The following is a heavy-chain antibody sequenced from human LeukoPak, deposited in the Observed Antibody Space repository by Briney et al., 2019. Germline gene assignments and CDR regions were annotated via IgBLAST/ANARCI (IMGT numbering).Heavy chain of an antibody. D-gene: IGHD6-13*01. CDR3: ARDWGMAAAGYFDH. CDR2: ISSDGSTT. CDR1: GFTFSSYW. V-gene: IGHV3-74*01. J-gene: IGHJ4*01. Sequence: QPGGSLRLSCAASGFTFSSYWMHWVRQAPGNGLVWVSRISSDGSTTVYADSVKGRFTISRDNAKNTLYLQMNSLRAEDTAVYYCARDWGMAAAGYFDHWGQGTPVTVSS.